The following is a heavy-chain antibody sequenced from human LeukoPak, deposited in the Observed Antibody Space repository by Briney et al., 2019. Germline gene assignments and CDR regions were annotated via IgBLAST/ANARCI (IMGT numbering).Heavy chain of an antibody. CDR1: GYTFTGYY. D-gene: IGHD3-22*01. J-gene: IGHJ5*02. CDR2: ISVYNGYT. Sequence: GASVKVSCKASGYTFTGYYMHWVRQAPGQGLGWMGWISVYNGYTHYANNHQGRVTMTTDTSTSTAYMELRSLRSDDTAVYYCARDEARYSSGYYPNWFDPWGQGTLVTVSS. CDR3: ARDEARYSSGYYPNWFDP. V-gene: IGHV1-18*04.